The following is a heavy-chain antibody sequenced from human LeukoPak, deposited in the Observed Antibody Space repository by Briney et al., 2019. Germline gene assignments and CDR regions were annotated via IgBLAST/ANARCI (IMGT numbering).Heavy chain of an antibody. Sequence: GGSLRLSCTASGLTFGDYAMSWVRQAPGKGLEWVGFIRSKAYGGTTEYAASVKGRFTISRDDSKSIAYLQMNSLKTEDTAVYYCTREGVTHYFDYWGQGTLVTVSS. CDR3: TREGVTHYFDY. J-gene: IGHJ4*02. CDR1: GLTFGDYA. D-gene: IGHD4-23*01. V-gene: IGHV3-49*04. CDR2: IRSKAYGGTT.